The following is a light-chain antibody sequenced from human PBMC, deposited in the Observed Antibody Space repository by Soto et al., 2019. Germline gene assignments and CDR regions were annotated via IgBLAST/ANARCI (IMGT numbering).Light chain of an antibody. CDR1: SSNIGRDP. CDR2: DNN. J-gene: IGLJ1*01. V-gene: IGLV1-44*01. CDR3: AAWDDSLNAYV. Sequence: QSVLTQPPSASGTPGQRVTISCSGSSSNIGRDPVNWYQELPGTAPKLLIYDNNQRPSGVPDRFSGSKSGTSASLAISGLQSEDEAEYYCAAWDDSLNAYVFGTGTKVTVL.